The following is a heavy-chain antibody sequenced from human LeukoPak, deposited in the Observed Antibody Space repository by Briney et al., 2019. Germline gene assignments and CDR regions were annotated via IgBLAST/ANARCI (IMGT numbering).Heavy chain of an antibody. CDR3: ARGGSSAEGYYYYYYMDV. CDR2: IYTSGST. V-gene: IGHV4-4*07. CDR1: GGSISSYY. Sequence: PSETLSLTCTVSGGSISSYYWSWIRQPAGKGLEWIGRIYTSGSTNYNPSLKSRVTMSVDTSKNQFSLKLSSVTAADTAVYYCARGGSSAEGYYYYYYMDVWGKGTTATVSS. D-gene: IGHD6-6*01. J-gene: IGHJ6*03.